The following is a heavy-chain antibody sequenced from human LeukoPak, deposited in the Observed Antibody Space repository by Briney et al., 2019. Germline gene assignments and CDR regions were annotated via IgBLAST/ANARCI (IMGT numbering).Heavy chain of an antibody. CDR3: ARGGGTADY. J-gene: IGHJ4*02. D-gene: IGHD3-10*01. CDR2: INHNGNVN. Sequence: GGSLRLSCAASGFTFSSYWMNWARQAPGKGLEWVASINHNGNVNYYVDSVKGRFTISRDNFKNTLYLEMNSLGAEDTAVYYCARGGGTADYWGQGTLVTVSS. V-gene: IGHV3-7*01. CDR1: GFTFSSYW.